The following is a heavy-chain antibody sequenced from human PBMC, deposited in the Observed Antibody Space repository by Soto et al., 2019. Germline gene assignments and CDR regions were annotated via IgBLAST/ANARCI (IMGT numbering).Heavy chain of an antibody. CDR2: MNPNSGNT. J-gene: IGHJ4*02. CDR1: GYTFTSYD. D-gene: IGHD1-7*01. V-gene: IGHV1-8*01. Sequence: VQLVQSGAEVKKPGASVKVSCKASGYTFTSYDINWVRQATGQGLEWMGWMNPNSGNTEYAPKFQGRVTMTSDSXISTAYMELTSLTSEDTAVYYCARGRLGLSVLFDFWGQGALVTVSS. CDR3: ARGRLGLSVLFDF.